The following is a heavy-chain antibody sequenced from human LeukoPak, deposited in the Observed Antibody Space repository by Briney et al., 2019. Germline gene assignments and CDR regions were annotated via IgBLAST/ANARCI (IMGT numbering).Heavy chain of an antibody. CDR3: RRDTSPVYDSNRYYYDY. CDR2: IYNSGST. Sequence: SETLSLTCTVSGGSISGYYWSWIRQPPGKGLERIGYIYNSGSTNYNPSLKSRVTISVDTSKNQFSLKLSPVTAADTVVYYGRRDTSPVYDSNRYYYDYWGQGTLVTVSS. V-gene: IGHV4-4*09. CDR1: GGSISGYY. D-gene: IGHD3-22*01. J-gene: IGHJ4*02.